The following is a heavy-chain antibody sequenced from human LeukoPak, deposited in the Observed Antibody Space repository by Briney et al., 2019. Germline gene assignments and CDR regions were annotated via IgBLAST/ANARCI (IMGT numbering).Heavy chain of an antibody. J-gene: IGHJ3*02. CDR1: GDTFTGYY. CDR2: INPNSGGT. CDR3: ARDPGSIGGDAFDI. V-gene: IGHV1-2*02. D-gene: IGHD1-26*01. Sequence: ASVKVSCKASGDTFTGYYMHWVRQAPGQGLEWMGWINPNSGGTNYAQKFQGRVTMTRDTSISTAYMELSRLGSDDTAVYYCARDPGSIGGDAFDIWGQGTMVTVSS.